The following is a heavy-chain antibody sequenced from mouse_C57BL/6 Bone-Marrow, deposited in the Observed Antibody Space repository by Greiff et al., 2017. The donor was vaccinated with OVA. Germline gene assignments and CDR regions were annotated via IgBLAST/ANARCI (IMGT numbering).Heavy chain of an antibody. CDR2: IHPSDGDT. D-gene: IGHD2-2*01. CDR1: GYTFTSYW. V-gene: IGHV1-74*01. CDR3: AIGRWLPDYDMDY. J-gene: IGHJ4*01. Sequence: QVQLQQPGAELVKPGASVKVSCKASGYTFTSYWMHWVKQRPGQGLEWIGRIHPSDGDTNYNEKFKGKATLTVDKSSSTAYMQLSSLTSEDSAVYYCAIGRWLPDYDMDYWGKGTSVTVAS.